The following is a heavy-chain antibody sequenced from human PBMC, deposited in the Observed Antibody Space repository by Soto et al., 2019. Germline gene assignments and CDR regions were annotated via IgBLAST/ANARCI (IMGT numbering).Heavy chain of an antibody. CDR3: SRRLKLGADYYGMDV. D-gene: IGHD1-26*01. CDR2: TFYRSKWYY. J-gene: IGHJ6*02. CDR1: GDSVSSTSAA. Sequence: PLQTLSLTCAISGDSVSSTSAAWNWIRQSPSRGLEWLGRTFYRSKWYYDYAVSVKSRITINPDTSKNQFSLQLNSVTPEDTAVYYCSRRLKLGADYYGMDVWGQGTTVTVS. V-gene: IGHV6-1*01.